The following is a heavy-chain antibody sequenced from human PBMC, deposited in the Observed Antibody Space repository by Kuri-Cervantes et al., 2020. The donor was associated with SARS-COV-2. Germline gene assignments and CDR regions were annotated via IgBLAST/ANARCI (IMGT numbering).Heavy chain of an antibody. V-gene: IGHV3-30*18. CDR2: ISFDESDK. Sequence: SLKISCSASGFTFRTYCMHWVRQAPGKGLEWVSVISFDESDKSYVDSVKGRFTISRDNSKSTLYLQMNSLRAEDTAVYYCAKDHGPYSRATAYYGMDVWGQGTTVTVSS. CDR1: GFTFRTYC. J-gene: IGHJ6*02. D-gene: IGHD6-13*01. CDR3: AKDHGPYSRATAYYGMDV.